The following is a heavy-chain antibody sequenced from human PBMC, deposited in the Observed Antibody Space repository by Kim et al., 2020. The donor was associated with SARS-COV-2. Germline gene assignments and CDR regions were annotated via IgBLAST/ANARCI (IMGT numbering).Heavy chain of an antibody. J-gene: IGHJ6*02. V-gene: IGHV4-59*01. CDR3: ARAYCGGDCYAFYYYYGMDV. D-gene: IGHD2-21*02. CDR2: IYYSGST. CDR1: GGSISSYY. Sequence: SETLSLTCTVSGGSISSYYWSWIRQPPGKGLEWIGYIYYSGSTNYNPSLKSRVTISVDTSKNQFSLKLSSVTAADTAVYYCARAYCGGDCYAFYYYYGMDVWGQGTTVTVSS.